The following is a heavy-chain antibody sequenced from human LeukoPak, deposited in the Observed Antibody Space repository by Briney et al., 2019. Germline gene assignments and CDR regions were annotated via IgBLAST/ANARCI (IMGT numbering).Heavy chain of an antibody. D-gene: IGHD6-19*01. Sequence: GGSLRLSCAASGFTFSNYWMSWVRQAPGKGLEWVANIKQDGSEKFYVDSVKVRFTISRDNAKKSLYLQMNSLRVEDTAVYYCARVQGSSGPGIFEYWGQGTLVTVSS. CDR3: ARVQGSSGPGIFEY. J-gene: IGHJ4*02. V-gene: IGHV3-7*01. CDR2: IKQDGSEK. CDR1: GFTFSNYW.